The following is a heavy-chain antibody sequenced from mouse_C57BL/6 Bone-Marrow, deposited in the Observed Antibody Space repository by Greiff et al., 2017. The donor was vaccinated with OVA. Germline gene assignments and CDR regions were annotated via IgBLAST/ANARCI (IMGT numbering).Heavy chain of an antibody. CDR2: INPGSGGT. CDR3: ARGLIYYDYDDYAMDY. V-gene: IGHV1-54*01. D-gene: IGHD2-4*01. J-gene: IGHJ4*01. Sequence: QVQLKQSGAELVRPGTSVKVSCKASGYAFTNYLIEWVKQRPGQGLEWIGVINPGSGGTNYNEKFKGKATLTADKSSSTAYMQLSSLTSEDSAVYFCARGLIYYDYDDYAMDYWGQGTSVTVSS. CDR1: GYAFTNYL.